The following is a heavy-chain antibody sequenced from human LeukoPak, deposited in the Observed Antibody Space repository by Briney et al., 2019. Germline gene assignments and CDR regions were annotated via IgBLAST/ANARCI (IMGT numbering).Heavy chain of an antibody. V-gene: IGHV4-31*03. J-gene: IGHJ5*02. CDR1: GGSISSGGYY. Sequence: SETLSLTCTVSGGSISSGGYYWRWIRQHPGKGLEWIGYIYYSGSTYYNPSLKSRVTISVDTSKNQISLKLSSVTAADTAVYYCARGTRSNWFDPWGQGTLVTVSS. D-gene: IGHD3/OR15-3a*01. CDR2: IYYSGST. CDR3: ARGTRSNWFDP.